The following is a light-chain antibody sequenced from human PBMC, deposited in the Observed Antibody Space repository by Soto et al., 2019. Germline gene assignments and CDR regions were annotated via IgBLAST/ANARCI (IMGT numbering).Light chain of an antibody. J-gene: IGLJ2*01. Sequence: QSVLTQPASVSGSPGQSITISCTGTSSDVGGYNFVSLYQQHPGKAPKLMIYEVSNRPSGVSNRFSGSKSGNTASLTISGLQAEDEAAYYCSSYTTSVTRVVFGGGTKVTVL. V-gene: IGLV2-14*01. CDR2: EVS. CDR1: SSDVGGYNF. CDR3: SSYTTSVTRVV.